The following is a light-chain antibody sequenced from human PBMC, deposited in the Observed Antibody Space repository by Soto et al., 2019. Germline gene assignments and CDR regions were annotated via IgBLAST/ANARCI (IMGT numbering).Light chain of an antibody. CDR2: GAS. Sequence: EIVLTQSPGTLSLSPGERATLSCRASQSLNARYLAWYQVKPGQAPRLLFYGASSRATGIPDRFIGSGSGTDFTLTITGLEPEDFAVYYCQQRSTWPRTFGGGTKVDIK. CDR3: QQRSTWPRT. CDR1: QSLNARY. V-gene: IGKV3-20*01. J-gene: IGKJ4*01.